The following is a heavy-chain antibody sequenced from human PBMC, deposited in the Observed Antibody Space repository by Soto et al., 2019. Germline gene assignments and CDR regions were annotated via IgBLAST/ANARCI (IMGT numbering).Heavy chain of an antibody. V-gene: IGHV6-1*01. CDR1: GDSVSSNSDA. CDR3: ARAYCSGGSCGAGSSWFDP. J-gene: IGHJ5*02. CDR2: TYYRSKWYN. D-gene: IGHD2-15*01. Sequence: QVQLQQSGPGLVKPSQTLSLTCAISGDSVSSNSDAWNWIRQSPSRGLEWLGRTYYRSKWYNDYAVSVKRRITINPDTSKNQFSLQLNSVTPEDTAVYYCARAYCSGGSCGAGSSWFDPWGQGTLVTVSS.